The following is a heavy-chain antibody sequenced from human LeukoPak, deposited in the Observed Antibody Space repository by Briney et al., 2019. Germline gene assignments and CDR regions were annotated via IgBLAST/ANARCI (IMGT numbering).Heavy chain of an antibody. CDR1: GFSVSTNY. Sequence: GGSLRLSCASSGFSVSTNYMNWVRQAPGKGLEWVSVIYGGGSTYYADSVKGRFTISRDNSKNTLYLQMNSLRAEDTAMYYCARDRHRPDNWGQGTMVTVSS. CDR3: ARDRHRPDN. J-gene: IGHJ3*02. V-gene: IGHV3-53*01. D-gene: IGHD2-21*01. CDR2: IYGGGST.